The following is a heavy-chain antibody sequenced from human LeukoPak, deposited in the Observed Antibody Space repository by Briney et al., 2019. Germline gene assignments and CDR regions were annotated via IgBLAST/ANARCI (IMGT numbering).Heavy chain of an antibody. CDR2: ISSSGNT. CDR3: EKGRISEEGLDF. V-gene: IGHV3-23*01. D-gene: IGHD6-13*01. Sequence: GGSLRLSCAASGFTFSRSAMTWVRQTPGKGLDWVSSISSSGNTYYADSVKGRFTISRDNSKTMLYLKMNSLRAEDTAVYYCEKGRISEEGLDFWGQGTLVTVSS. J-gene: IGHJ4*02. CDR1: GFTFSRSA.